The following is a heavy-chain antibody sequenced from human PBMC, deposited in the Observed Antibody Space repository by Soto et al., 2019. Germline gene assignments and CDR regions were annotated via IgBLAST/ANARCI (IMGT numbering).Heavy chain of an antibody. V-gene: IGHV4-59*01. J-gene: IGHJ4*02. Sequence: QVQLQESGPGLVKPSETLSLTCTVSGGSISSYYWSWIRQPPGKGLEWIGYIYYSGITDYNPSLKSRVTISVDTSKSQFCLKLSSVTAADTAVYYCARGGGVYYFDYWGQGTLVTVSS. CDR2: IYYSGIT. CDR1: GGSISSYY. D-gene: IGHD2-8*02. CDR3: ARGGGVYYFDY.